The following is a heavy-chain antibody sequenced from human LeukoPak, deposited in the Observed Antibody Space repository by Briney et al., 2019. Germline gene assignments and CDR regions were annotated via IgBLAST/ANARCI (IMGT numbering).Heavy chain of an antibody. V-gene: IGHV3-23*01. D-gene: IGHD2-2*01. CDR3: AKDSLRTVPKASFDY. Sequence: PGRSPRLSCAPSGLTFSNNGMSSVSPAPREGLEWGSGISVGGGSTYYADSVKGRFTISRDNSKNTLFLQMNSLRAEDRAVYYCAKDSLRTVPKASFDYWGQGTLVTVSS. J-gene: IGHJ4*02. CDR2: ISVGGGST. CDR1: GLTFSNNG.